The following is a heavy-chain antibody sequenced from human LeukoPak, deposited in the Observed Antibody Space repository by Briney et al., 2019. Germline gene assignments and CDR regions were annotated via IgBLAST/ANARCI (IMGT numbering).Heavy chain of an antibody. Sequence: GGSLRLSCAASGFTVSSNYMSWVRQAPGKGLEWVSVIYSGGSTYYADSVKGRFTISRDNSKNTLYLQMNSLRAEDTAVYYCARDERYCSGGSCSEYFQHWGQGTLVTVSS. D-gene: IGHD2-15*01. CDR3: ARDERYCSGGSCSEYFQH. J-gene: IGHJ1*01. CDR2: IYSGGST. CDR1: GFTVSSNY. V-gene: IGHV3-66*01.